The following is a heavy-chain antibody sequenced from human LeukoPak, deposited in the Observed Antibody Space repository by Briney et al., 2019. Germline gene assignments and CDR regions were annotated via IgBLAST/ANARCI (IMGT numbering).Heavy chain of an antibody. D-gene: IGHD6-13*01. CDR3: ARARVPASGRYYIDS. J-gene: IGHJ4*02. CDR1: GFTFSNYA. Sequence: GGSLRLSCAASGFTFSNYAMSWVRQAPGKGLEWVSSIDASGGAAYYADSVKGRFTISRDNSKNTFYLQMHSLGDEDTAVYYCARARVPASGRYYIDSWGQGTLVTVSS. V-gene: IGHV3-23*01. CDR2: IDASGGAA.